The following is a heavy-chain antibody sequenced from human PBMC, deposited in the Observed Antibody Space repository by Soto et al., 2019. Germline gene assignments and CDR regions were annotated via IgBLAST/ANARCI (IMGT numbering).Heavy chain of an antibody. Sequence: EVQLVESGGGLVQPGGSLRLSCAASGFTFSSYSMNWVRQAPGKGLEWVSYISSSRSTIYYADSVKGRFTISRDNAKNSLYLQMNSLRDDDTAVYYCARDCPGSSTTCYGNEWFDSWGQGTLVTVSS. CDR2: ISSSRSTI. CDR3: ARDCPGSSTTCYGNEWFDS. V-gene: IGHV3-48*02. D-gene: IGHD2-2*01. J-gene: IGHJ5*01. CDR1: GFTFSSYS.